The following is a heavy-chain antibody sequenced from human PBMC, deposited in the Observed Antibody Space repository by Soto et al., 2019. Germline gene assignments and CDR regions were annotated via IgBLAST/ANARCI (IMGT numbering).Heavy chain of an antibody. J-gene: IGHJ6*02. V-gene: IGHV4-59*01. CDR1: GGSISSYY. CDR2: IYYSGST. D-gene: IGHD6-13*01. CDR3: ARGRGGSSWKLNDDYHYGMDV. Sequence: PSETLSLTCTVSGGSISSYYWSWIRQPPGKGLEWIGYIYYSGSTNYNPSLKRRVTISVDTSKNQFSLKRSSVTAADTAVYYCARGRGGSSWKLNDDYHYGMDVWGQGTTVTVS.